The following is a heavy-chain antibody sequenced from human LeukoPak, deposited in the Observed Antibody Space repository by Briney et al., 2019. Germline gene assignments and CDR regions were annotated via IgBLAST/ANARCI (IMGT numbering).Heavy chain of an antibody. CDR3: ARQYSNSWYEADGAFDI. D-gene: IGHD6-13*01. V-gene: IGHV4-39*01. CDR1: GGSISSSSYY. J-gene: IGHJ3*02. Sequence: PSETLSLTCTVSGGSISSSSYYWGWIRQPPGKGLEWIGSIYYSGSTYYNPSLKSRVTISVDTSKNQFSLKLSSVTAADTAVYYCARQYSNSWYEADGAFDIWGQGTMVTVSS. CDR2: IYYSGST.